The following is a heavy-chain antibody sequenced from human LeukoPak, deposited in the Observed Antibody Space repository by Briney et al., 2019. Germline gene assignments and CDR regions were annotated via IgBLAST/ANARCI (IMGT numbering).Heavy chain of an antibody. CDR3: AREKYLDYDVFGF. Sequence: SETLSLTCTVSGGSIIGYYWSWIRQSPGRGLEWIGYVHFSGTTSFNPSLKSRVTISVDTSKNQFSLRLSSMTAADTAVYYCAREKYLDYDVFGFWGQGTMVTVSS. CDR1: GGSIIGYY. J-gene: IGHJ3*01. CDR2: VHFSGTT. V-gene: IGHV4-59*01. D-gene: IGHD3/OR15-3a*01.